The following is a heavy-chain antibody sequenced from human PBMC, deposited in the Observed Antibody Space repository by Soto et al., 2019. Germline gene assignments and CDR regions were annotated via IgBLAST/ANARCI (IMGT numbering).Heavy chain of an antibody. J-gene: IGHJ4*02. D-gene: IGHD6-19*01. CDR2: ISYDGSNK. Sequence: QVQLVESGGGVVQPGRSLRLSCAASGFTFSSYAMHWVRQAPGKGLEWVAVISYDGSNKYYADSVKGRFTISRDNSKNTLYLQMNSLRAEDTAVYYCATLVPGSSGGVDYWGQGTLFTVSS. V-gene: IGHV3-30-3*01. CDR1: GFTFSSYA. CDR3: ATLVPGSSGGVDY.